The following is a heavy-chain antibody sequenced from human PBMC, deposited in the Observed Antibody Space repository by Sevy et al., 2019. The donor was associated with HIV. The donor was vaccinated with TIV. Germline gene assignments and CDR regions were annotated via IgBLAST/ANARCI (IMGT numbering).Heavy chain of an antibody. CDR3: ARETGSSHFDY. D-gene: IGHD3-10*01. V-gene: IGHV3-7*01. CDR1: GFTFSKYW. J-gene: IGHJ4*02. Sequence: GGSLRLSCAASGFTFSKYWMSWVRQAPGKGLEWVANINQEGSEKYYVDSVKGRFTISRDNGKNSLYLQMNSLRAEDTAVYYSARETGSSHFDYWGQGTLVTVSS. CDR2: INQEGSEK.